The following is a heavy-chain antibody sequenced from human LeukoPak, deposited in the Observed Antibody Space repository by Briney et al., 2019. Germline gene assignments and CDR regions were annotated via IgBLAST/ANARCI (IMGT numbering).Heavy chain of an antibody. CDR2: ISANNGHT. V-gene: IGHV1-18*01. CDR3: ARDWITIFGVVPHFDY. Sequence: ASVKVSCKASGYTFTNYAISWVRQAPGQGLEWVGWISANNGHTNYAQRLQGRVTMTTDTSTSTAYMELRSLRSDDTAVYYCARDWITIFGVVPHFDYWGQGTLVTVSS. D-gene: IGHD3-3*01. J-gene: IGHJ4*02. CDR1: GYTFTNYA.